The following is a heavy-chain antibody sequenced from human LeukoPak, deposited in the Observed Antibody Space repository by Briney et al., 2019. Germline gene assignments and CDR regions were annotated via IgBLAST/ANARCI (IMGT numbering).Heavy chain of an antibody. CDR2: ISAYNGNT. CDR1: GYTFTSYG. Sequence: ASVKVSCKASGYTFTSYGTSWVRQAPGQGLEWMGWISAYNGNTNYAQKLQGRVTMTEDTSTDTAYMELSSLRSEDTAVYYCATGRGWFGDWGQGTLVTVSS. CDR3: ATGRGWFGD. J-gene: IGHJ4*02. D-gene: IGHD3-10*01. V-gene: IGHV1-18*01.